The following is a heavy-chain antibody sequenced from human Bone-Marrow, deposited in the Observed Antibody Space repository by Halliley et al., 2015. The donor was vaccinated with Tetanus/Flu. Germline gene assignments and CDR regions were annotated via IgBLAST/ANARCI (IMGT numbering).Heavy chain of an antibody. J-gene: IGHJ5*02. D-gene: IGHD2-8*01. Sequence: VGVSLIHTDGTKTTYADSVKGRFTISRDNAKSTLYLQMNSLRAEDTAVYYCTRDVPNSQFDPWGQGTLVTVSS. CDR2: IHTDGTKT. CDR3: TRDVPNSQFDP. V-gene: IGHV3-74*01.